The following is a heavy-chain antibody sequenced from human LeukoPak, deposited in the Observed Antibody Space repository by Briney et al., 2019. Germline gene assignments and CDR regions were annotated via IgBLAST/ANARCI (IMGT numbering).Heavy chain of an antibody. CDR1: GYTFIGYY. CDR3: ARVSCCGWLLPFDY. V-gene: IGHV1-2*02. J-gene: IGHJ4*02. D-gene: IGHD3-22*01. CDR2: INPNSGGT. Sequence: ASVKVSCKASGYTFIGYYMHWVRQAPGQGLEWMGWINPNSGGTNYAQKFQGRVTMTRDTSISTAYMELSRLRSDDTAVYYCARVSCCGWLLPFDYWGQGTLVTVSS.